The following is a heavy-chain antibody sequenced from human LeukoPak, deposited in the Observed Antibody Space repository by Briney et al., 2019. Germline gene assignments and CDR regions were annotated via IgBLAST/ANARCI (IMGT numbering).Heavy chain of an antibody. V-gene: IGHV3-53*01. CDR3: AREPTDDEVGLTHDGFDC. Sequence: GGSLRLSCAVSGFTVSSNYMSWVRQAPGKGLEWVSVIYSGGSTYYADSVKGRFTISRDNSKNTLYLQMNSLRAEDTAVYYCAREPTDDEVGLTHDGFDCWGQGTLVTVSA. CDR1: GFTVSSNY. CDR2: IYSGGST. J-gene: IGHJ4*02. D-gene: IGHD3/OR15-3a*01.